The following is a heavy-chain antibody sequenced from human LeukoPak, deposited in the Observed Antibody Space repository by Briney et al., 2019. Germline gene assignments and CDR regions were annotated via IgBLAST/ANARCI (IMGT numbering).Heavy chain of an antibody. CDR2: ISWNSGTK. V-gene: IGHV3-9*01. J-gene: IGHJ6*03. CDR1: GFTFDDYA. D-gene: IGHD3-16*01. Sequence: GGSLRLSCAASGFTFDDYAMHWVRQASGKGLEWVSGISWNSGTKGYADSVRGRFTISRDNAKNSLYLQMNSLRVEDTALYYCAKDKRGTNYYNYYMDVWGKGTTVTVSS. CDR3: AKDKRGTNYYNYYMDV.